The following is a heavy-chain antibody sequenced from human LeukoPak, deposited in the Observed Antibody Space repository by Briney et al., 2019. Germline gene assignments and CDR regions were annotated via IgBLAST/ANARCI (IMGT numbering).Heavy chain of an antibody. V-gene: IGHV1-18*01. CDR2: ISAYNGNT. J-gene: IGHJ6*02. CDR3: ARSPTRDLLRYFDLGLDYYYYGMDV. Sequence: ASVKVSCKASGYTCTSYGISWVRQAPGQGLEWMGWISAYNGNTNYAQKLQGRVTMTTDTSTSTAYMELRSLRSDDTAVYYCARSPTRDLLRYFDLGLDYYYYGMDVWGQGTTVTVSS. CDR1: GYTCTSYG. D-gene: IGHD3-9*01.